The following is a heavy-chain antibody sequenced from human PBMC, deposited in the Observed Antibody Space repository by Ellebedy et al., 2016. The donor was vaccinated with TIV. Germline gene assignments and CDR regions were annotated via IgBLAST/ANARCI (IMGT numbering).Heavy chain of an antibody. CDR2: INHSGST. V-gene: IGHV4-34*01. J-gene: IGHJ6*03. CDR1: GGSFSGYY. D-gene: IGHD3-3*01. Sequence: SETLSLXCTVYGGSFSGYYWSWIRQPPGKGLEWIGEINHSGSTNYNPSLKSRVTISVDTSKNQFSLKLSSVTAADTAVYYCARGRAPLRFALLYYYYYMDVWGKGTTVTVSS. CDR3: ARGRAPLRFALLYYYYYMDV.